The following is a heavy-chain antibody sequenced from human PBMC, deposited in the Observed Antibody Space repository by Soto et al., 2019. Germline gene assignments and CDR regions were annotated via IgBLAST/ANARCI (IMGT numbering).Heavy chain of an antibody. CDR1: GFSLSTGGLG. D-gene: IGHD2-21*02. V-gene: IGHV2-5*02. CDR2: IYWDDDK. CDR3: LHSRCGGDCLPSYSSHYYSGMDV. J-gene: IGHJ6*02. Sequence: QITLKESGPPLVKPTETLTLTCTFSGFSLSTGGLGVGWVRQPPGKALEWLALIYWDDDKRYSPSLKSRLSTARDTSNHQAVLTMTDMYPVDTARYYCLHSRCGGDCLPSYSSHYYSGMDVWGHGTTVIVSS.